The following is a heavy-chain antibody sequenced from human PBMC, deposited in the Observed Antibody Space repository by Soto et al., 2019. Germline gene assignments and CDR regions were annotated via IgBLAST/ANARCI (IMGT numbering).Heavy chain of an antibody. V-gene: IGHV3-30-3*01. CDR1: GFTFKNYA. CDR2: ISYDGSIE. D-gene: IGHD3-9*01. J-gene: IGHJ5*02. Sequence: GGSLRLSCAASGFTFKNYAMHWVRQAPGKGLEWVAVISYDGSIEFYADSVKGRFTISRDDFKNTMFLQMGSLRVEDTAVYYCARGLRDFRNGGCWFDPWGQGTQVTVSS. CDR3: ARGLRDFRNGGCWFDP.